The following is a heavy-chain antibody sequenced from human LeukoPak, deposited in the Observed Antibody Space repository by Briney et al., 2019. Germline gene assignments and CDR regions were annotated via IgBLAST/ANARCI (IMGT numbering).Heavy chain of an antibody. J-gene: IGHJ4*02. V-gene: IGHV4-59*04. Sequence: PSETLSLTCTVSGGSISSYYWGWIRQPPGKGLEWIGNVDPSGSTYYNPSLKSRATISLDTSKKQFSLKLTSVTAADTAVYYCATVGASHYGDWYFAYWGQGTLVTVSS. CDR2: VDPSGST. CDR1: GGSISSYY. D-gene: IGHD4-17*01. CDR3: ATVGASHYGDWYFAY.